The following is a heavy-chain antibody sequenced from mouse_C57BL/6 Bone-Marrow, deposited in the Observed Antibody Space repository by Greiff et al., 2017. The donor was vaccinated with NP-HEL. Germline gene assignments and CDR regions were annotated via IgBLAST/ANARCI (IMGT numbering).Heavy chain of an antibody. D-gene: IGHD3-2*02. Sequence: VKLQESGAELARPGASVKLSCKASGYTFTSYGISWVKQRTGQGLEWIGEIYPRSGNTYYNEKFKGKATLTADKSSSTAYMELRSLTSEDSAVYFCARPGQLRPTSFAYWGQGTLVTVSA. J-gene: IGHJ3*01. V-gene: IGHV1-81*01. CDR1: GYTFTSYG. CDR2: IYPRSGNT. CDR3: ARPGQLRPTSFAY.